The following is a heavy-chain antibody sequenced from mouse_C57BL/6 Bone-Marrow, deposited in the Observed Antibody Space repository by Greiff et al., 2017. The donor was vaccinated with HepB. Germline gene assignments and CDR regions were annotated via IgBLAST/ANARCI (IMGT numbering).Heavy chain of an antibody. J-gene: IGHJ3*01. D-gene: IGHD2-3*01. V-gene: IGHV14-4*01. CDR2: IDPENGDT. CDR1: GFNIKDDY. CDR3: TTLRWLWAWFAY. Sequence: VQLKQSGAELVRPGASVKLSCTASGFNIKDDYMHWVKQRPEQGLEWIGWIDPENGDTEYASKFQGKATITADTSSNTAYLQLSSLTSEDTAVYYCTTLRWLWAWFAYWGQGTLVTVSA.